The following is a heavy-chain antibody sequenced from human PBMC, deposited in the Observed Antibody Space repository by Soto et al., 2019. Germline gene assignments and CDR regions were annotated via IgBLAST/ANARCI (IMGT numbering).Heavy chain of an antibody. CDR3: GRVVEGATRHTDPDS. Sequence: SVTLSRTCTFAGGSLHKSHSFLAWLSQPPGKGLQFIASVYHNGGAHYNSSLKSRVTISVDTANNQVSLRMRSLTAADTAFYYCGRVVEGATRHTDPDSWGQGIRVTVSA. D-gene: IGHD2-21*01. V-gene: IGHV4-39*01. J-gene: IGHJ5*01. CDR2: VYHNGGA. CDR1: GGSLHKSHSF.